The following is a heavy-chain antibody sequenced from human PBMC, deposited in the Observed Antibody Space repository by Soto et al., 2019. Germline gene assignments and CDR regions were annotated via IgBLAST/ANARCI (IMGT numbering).Heavy chain of an antibody. J-gene: IGHJ4*02. Sequence: QITLKEAGPTLVKPTETLTLTCTFSGFSFTTTRMGVGWTCQPPGKAQQWLAIIYWDGESRYNPLLSRRLTLTEDTSKNQVGLTMTNMDPKDAATYYCAHRDSTGTTTYFDAWGQGIPVTVAS. CDR1: GFSFTTTRMG. CDR3: AHRDSTGTTTYFDA. V-gene: IGHV2-5*02. D-gene: IGHD1-1*01. CDR2: IYWDGES.